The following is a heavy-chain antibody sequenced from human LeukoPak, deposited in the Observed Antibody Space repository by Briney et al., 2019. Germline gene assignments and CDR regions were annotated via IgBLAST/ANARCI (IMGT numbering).Heavy chain of an antibody. CDR1: GGSIDSRSYY. J-gene: IGHJ4*02. Sequence: SETLSLTCTVSGGSIDSRSYYWDWLRQAPGKGLEWIGTIYHSGSTEYNPSLKSRVARFVDTSKNQCSLILHSVAAADTAVYYCARRSEFDNTHYHYFDYWGQGALVTVSS. CDR3: ARRSEFDNTHYHYFDY. D-gene: IGHD2-15*01. CDR2: IYHSGST. V-gene: IGHV4-39*01.